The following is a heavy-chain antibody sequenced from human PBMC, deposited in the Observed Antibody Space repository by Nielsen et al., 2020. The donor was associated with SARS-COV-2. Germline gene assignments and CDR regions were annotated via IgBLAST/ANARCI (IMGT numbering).Heavy chain of an antibody. J-gene: IGHJ6*02. Sequence: GESLKISCTGSGFTFGDYDMSWVRQAPGKGLEWVANIKQDGSEKYYVDSVKGRFTISRDNAKNSLYLQMNSLRAEDTAVYYCARDSGDTAMNYYYYYGMDVWGQGTTVTVSS. D-gene: IGHD5-18*01. CDR1: GFTFGDYD. CDR3: ARDSGDTAMNYYYYYGMDV. V-gene: IGHV3-7*01. CDR2: IKQDGSEK.